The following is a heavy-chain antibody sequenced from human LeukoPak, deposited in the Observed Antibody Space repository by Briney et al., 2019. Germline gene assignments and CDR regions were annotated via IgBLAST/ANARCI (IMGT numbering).Heavy chain of an antibody. J-gene: IGHJ6*03. CDR3: AKGSHYYYYYMDV. CDR2: IYHSGST. CDR1: GYSISSGYY. V-gene: IGHV4-38-2*02. Sequence: SETLSLTCTVSGYSISSGYYWGWIRQPPGKGLEGIGSIYHSGSTYYNPSLKSRVTISVDTSKNQFSLKLSSVTAADTAVYYCAKGSHYYYYYMDVWGKGTTVTVSS.